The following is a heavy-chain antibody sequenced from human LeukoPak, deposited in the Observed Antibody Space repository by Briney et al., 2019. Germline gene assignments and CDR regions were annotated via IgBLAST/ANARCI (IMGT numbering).Heavy chain of an antibody. D-gene: IGHD3-22*01. CDR1: GFTFSDYY. J-gene: IGHJ4*02. CDR3: ARSFGFYDSSGYYLFDY. Sequence: GGSLRLSCAASGFTFSDYYMSWIRQAPGKGLEWVSYISNSGSPIYYADSVKGRFTISRDHAKSSLCLQMTSLRAEDTAVYYCARSFGFYDSSGYYLFDYWGQGTLVTVSS. V-gene: IGHV3-11*01. CDR2: ISNSGSPI.